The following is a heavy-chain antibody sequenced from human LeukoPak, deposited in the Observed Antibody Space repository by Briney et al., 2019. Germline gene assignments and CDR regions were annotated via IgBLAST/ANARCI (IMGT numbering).Heavy chain of an antibody. CDR2: IYYSGTT. D-gene: IGHD3-16*02. J-gene: IGHJ5*02. V-gene: IGHV4-59*01. CDR1: GGSISSYY. CDR3: ARGGSYVWGSYRLKSWFDP. Sequence: PSETLSLTCTVSGGSISSYYWNWIRQPPGKGLEWIGFIYYSGTTNYNPSLKSRVTISVDTSKNQFSLKLSSVTAADTAVYYCARGGSYVWGSYRLKSWFDPWGQGTLVTVSS.